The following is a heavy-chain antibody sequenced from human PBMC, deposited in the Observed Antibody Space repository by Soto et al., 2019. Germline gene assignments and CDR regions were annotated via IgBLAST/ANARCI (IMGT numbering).Heavy chain of an antibody. D-gene: IGHD6-19*01. CDR1: GFTFSSYA. CDR3: AKYREEWLVQDAFDI. V-gene: IGHV3-23*01. J-gene: IGHJ3*02. Sequence: PGGSLRLSCAPSGFTFSSYAMSWVRQAPGKGLEWVSAISGSGGSTYYADSVKGRFTISRDNSKNTLYLQMNSLRAEDTAVYYCAKYREEWLVQDAFDIWGQGTMVTVSS. CDR2: ISGSGGST.